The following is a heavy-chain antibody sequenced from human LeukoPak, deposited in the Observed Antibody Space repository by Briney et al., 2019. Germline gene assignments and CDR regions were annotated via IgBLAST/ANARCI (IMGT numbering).Heavy chain of an antibody. CDR1: GFTFSSYW. V-gene: IGHV3-7*01. J-gene: IGHJ4*02. D-gene: IGHD3-22*01. CDR2: INQDGSGK. Sequence: GGSLRLSCAASGFTFSSYWMSWVRQAPGKGLEWVANINQDGSGKYYVDSVKGRFTISRDNAKNSLYLQMNSLRAEDTAVYYCARDLMIVMVEEEGSADYWGQGTLVTVSS. CDR3: ARDLMIVMVEEEGSADY.